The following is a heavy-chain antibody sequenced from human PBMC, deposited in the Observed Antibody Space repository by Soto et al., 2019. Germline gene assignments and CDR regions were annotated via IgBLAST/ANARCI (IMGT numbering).Heavy chain of an antibody. CDR1: GYTFTSYD. CDR2: MNPNTGNS. CDR3: ARRAETNGWNGFGADKYYFDF. Sequence: QVQLVQSGAEVRKPGASVKVSCEASGYTFTSYDIYWGRQATGQGLEWMGWMNPNTGNSGYAQKFQGRVTMTSDTSISTAHMELSSLRSDDTAVYYCARRAETNGWNGFGADKYYFDFWGQGTLVTVSS. J-gene: IGHJ4*02. D-gene: IGHD1-1*01. V-gene: IGHV1-8*01.